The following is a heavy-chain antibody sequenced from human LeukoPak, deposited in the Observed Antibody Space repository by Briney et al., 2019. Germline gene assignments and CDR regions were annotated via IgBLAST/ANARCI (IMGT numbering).Heavy chain of an antibody. CDR3: ATGIAAAGRDFDY. CDR1: GFTFSSYA. J-gene: IGHJ4*02. V-gene: IGHV3-23*01. Sequence: GGSLRLSCAASGFTFSSYAMSWVRQAPGKGLEWVSAISGSGGSTYYADSVKGRFTISRDNAKNSLYLQMNSLRAEDTAVYYCATGIAAAGRDFDYWGQGTLVTVSS. D-gene: IGHD6-13*01. CDR2: ISGSGGST.